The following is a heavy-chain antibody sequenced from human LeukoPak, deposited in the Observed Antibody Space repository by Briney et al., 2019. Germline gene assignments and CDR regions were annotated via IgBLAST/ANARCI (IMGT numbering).Heavy chain of an antibody. J-gene: IGHJ6*03. CDR2: IFTSGST. Sequence: SETLSLTCTVSGGSISSGTYFWSWIRQPAGKGLEWIGRIFTSGSTNYNPSLQSRVTISVDTSKNQFSPTLSSVTAADTAVYYCARDRAGYHYYMDVWGKGTTVTVSS. CDR3: ARDRAGYHYYMDV. CDR1: GGSISSGTYF. V-gene: IGHV4-61*02. D-gene: IGHD3-10*01.